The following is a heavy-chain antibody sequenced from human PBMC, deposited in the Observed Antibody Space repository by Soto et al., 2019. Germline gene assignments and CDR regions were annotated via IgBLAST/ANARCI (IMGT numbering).Heavy chain of an antibody. J-gene: IGHJ6*02. Sequence: QVQLVQSGAEVKKPGASVKVSCKASGYTFTSYYMHWVRQAPGQGLEWMGIINPSGGSTSYAQKFQGRVTMTRDTSTCTVYMELSSLRSEDTAVYYCARDPVVVGATVVYYCGMDVWGQGTTVTVSS. V-gene: IGHV1-46*01. CDR1: GYTFTSYY. CDR2: INPSGGST. CDR3: ARDPVVVGATVVYYCGMDV. D-gene: IGHD1-26*01.